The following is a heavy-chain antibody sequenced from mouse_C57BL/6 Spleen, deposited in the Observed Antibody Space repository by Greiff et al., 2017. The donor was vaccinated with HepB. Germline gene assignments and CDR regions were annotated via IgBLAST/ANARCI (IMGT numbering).Heavy chain of an antibody. D-gene: IGHD2-5*01. Sequence: QVQLKQPGAELVKPGASVKLSCKASGYTFTSYWMHWVKQRPGRGLEWIGRIDPNSGGTKYNEKFKSKATLTVDKPSSTAYMQLSSLTSEDSAVYYCARSDYSKNYAMDYWGQGTSVTVSS. CDR2: IDPNSGGT. CDR1: GYTFTSYW. V-gene: IGHV1-72*01. CDR3: ARSDYSKNYAMDY. J-gene: IGHJ4*01.